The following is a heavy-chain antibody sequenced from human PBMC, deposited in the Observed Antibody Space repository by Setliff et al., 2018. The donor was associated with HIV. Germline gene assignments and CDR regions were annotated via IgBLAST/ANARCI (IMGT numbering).Heavy chain of an antibody. V-gene: IGHV4-39*07. CDR2: VYYSGST. CDR1: GGSISSSSYY. D-gene: IGHD6-13*01. CDR3: ARDGYSSSWYVISGSFDY. J-gene: IGHJ4*02. Sequence: SETLSLTCIVSGGSISSSSYYWGWIRQPPGKGLEWIGTVYYSGSTYYNPSLKSRVTVSVDTSENQFSLKLSSVTAADTAVYYCARDGYSSSWYVISGSFDYWGQGILVTVSS.